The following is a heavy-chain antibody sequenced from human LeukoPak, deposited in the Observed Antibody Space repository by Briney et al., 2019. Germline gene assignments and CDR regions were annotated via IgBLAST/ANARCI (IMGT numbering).Heavy chain of an antibody. D-gene: IGHD3-10*01. CDR1: GGSFSGYY. J-gene: IGHJ4*02. CDR3: ASGRWLGELDY. Sequence: SETLSLTCAVYGGSFSGYYWSWIRQPPGKGLEWIGEINHSGSTDYNPSLKSRVTISLDTSKNQFSLKLTSVTAADTAVYYCASGRWLGELDYWGQGTLVTVSS. V-gene: IGHV4-34*01. CDR2: INHSGST.